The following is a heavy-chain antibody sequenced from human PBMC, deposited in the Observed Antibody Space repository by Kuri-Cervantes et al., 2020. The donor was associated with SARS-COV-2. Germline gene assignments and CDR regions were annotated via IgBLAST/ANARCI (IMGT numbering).Heavy chain of an antibody. J-gene: IGHJ4*02. V-gene: IGHV3-48*01. CDR3: ARESLEGNFDY. CDR2: ISSSSSTI. D-gene: IGHD1-1*01. CDR1: GFTFSSYS. Sequence: GGSLRLSCAASGFTFSSYSMNWVRQAPGKGLEWVSYISSSSSTIYYADSVKGRFTISRDNSKNTLYLQMNSLRAEDTAVYYCARESLEGNFDYWGQGTLVTVSS.